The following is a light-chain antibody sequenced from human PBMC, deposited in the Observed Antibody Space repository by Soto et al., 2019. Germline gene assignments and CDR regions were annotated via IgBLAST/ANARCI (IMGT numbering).Light chain of an antibody. J-gene: IGLJ3*02. V-gene: IGLV1-36*01. CDR1: SSTIGNNA. CDR2: YDD. CDR3: GSWAVGLNGPL. Sequence: QSVLTPPPSVSAAPRQRVTISCSGSSSTIGNNAVNWYQQVPGKAPKLLIHYDDRVPSGVSDRFSGSQSGTSASLAISGLHSEYEADYYCGSWAVGLNGPLFGGGTKLTVL.